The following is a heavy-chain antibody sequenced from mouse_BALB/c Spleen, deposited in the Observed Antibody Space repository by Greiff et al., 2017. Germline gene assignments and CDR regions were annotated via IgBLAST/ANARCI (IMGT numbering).Heavy chain of an antibody. Sequence: EVQVVESGGGLVQPGGSRKLSCAASGFTFSSFGMHWVRQAPEKGLEWVAYISSGSSTIYYADTVKGRFTISRDNPKNTLFLQMTSLRSEDTAMYYCARRGDGYYGNYYAMDYWGQGTSVTVSS. CDR1: GFTFSSFG. CDR3: ARRGDGYYGNYYAMDY. D-gene: IGHD2-3*01. J-gene: IGHJ4*01. V-gene: IGHV5-17*02. CDR2: ISSGSSTI.